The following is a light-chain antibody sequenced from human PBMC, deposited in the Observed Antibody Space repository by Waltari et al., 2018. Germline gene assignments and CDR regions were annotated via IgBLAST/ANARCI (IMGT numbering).Light chain of an antibody. Sequence: IVTTKSPDSLALSLGERATINCQSSKSILSASRNQNQLAWYQQKPGQPPKLLISWTSTRESGVPYRFSGSGSGTDFSLTRSSLQAEDVGVYFCQHHYSPPYSFGQGTKLEIK. V-gene: IGKV4-1*01. CDR3: QHHYSPPYS. J-gene: IGKJ2*03. CDR2: WTS. CDR1: KSILSASRNQNQ.